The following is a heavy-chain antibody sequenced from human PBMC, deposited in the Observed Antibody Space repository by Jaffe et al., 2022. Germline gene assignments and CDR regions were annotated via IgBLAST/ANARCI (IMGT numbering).Heavy chain of an antibody. CDR2: IRYDGSNK. CDR1: GFTFSSYG. CDR3: AKDFPAGIAAAGTSGYNWFDP. Sequence: QVQLVESGGGVVQPGGSLRLSCAASGFTFSSYGMHWVRQAPGKGLEWVAFIRYDGSNKYYADSVKGRFTISRDNSKNTLYLQMNSLRAEDTAVYYCAKDFPAGIAAAGTSGYNWFDPWGQGTLVTVSS. V-gene: IGHV3-30*02. J-gene: IGHJ5*02. D-gene: IGHD6-13*01.